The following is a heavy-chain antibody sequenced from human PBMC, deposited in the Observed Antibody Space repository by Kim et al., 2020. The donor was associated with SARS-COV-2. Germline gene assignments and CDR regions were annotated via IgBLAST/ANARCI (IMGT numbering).Heavy chain of an antibody. V-gene: IGHV3-21*01. CDR3: ARDRFELPYGMDV. J-gene: IGHJ6*02. CDR1: GFTFSSYS. Sequence: GGSLRLSCAASGFTFSSYSMNWVRQAPGKGLEWVSSISSSSSYIYYADSVKGRFTISRDNAKNSLYLQMNSLRAEDTAVYYCARDRFELPYGMDVWGQGTTVTVSS. CDR2: ISSSSSYI. D-gene: IGHD3-10*01.